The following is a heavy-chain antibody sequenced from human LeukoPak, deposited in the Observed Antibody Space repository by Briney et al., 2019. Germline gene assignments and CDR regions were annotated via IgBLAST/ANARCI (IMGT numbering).Heavy chain of an antibody. CDR2: LSGSGGST. CDR3: AKGRREVVTAIFDY. J-gene: IGHJ4*02. D-gene: IGHD2-21*02. V-gene: IGHV3-23*01. Sequence: GGSLRLSCAASGITFSTYAMDWVRQAPGKGLEWVSSLSGSGGSTYYADSVKGRFTISRDNSKNTLYLQVNSLRAEDTAIYYCAKGRREVVTAIFDYWGQGTLVTVSS. CDR1: GITFSTYA.